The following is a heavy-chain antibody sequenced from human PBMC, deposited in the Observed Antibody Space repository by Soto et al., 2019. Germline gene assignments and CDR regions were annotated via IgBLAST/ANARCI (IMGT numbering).Heavy chain of an antibody. J-gene: IGHJ3*02. CDR1: GYTFTSYD. CDR3: ATTYYYDSSGPNDAFDI. D-gene: IGHD3-22*01. V-gene: IGHV1-8*01. Sequence: ASVKVSCKASGYTFTSYDINWVRQATGQGLEWMGWMNPNSGNTGYAQKFQGRVTMTRNTSISTAYMELGSLRSEDTAVYYCATTYYYDSSGPNDAFDIWGQGTMVTVSS. CDR2: MNPNSGNT.